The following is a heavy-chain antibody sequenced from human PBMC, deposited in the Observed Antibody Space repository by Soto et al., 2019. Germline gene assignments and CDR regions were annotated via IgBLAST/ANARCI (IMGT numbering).Heavy chain of an antibody. V-gene: IGHV4-39*07. D-gene: IGHD5-18*01. Sequence: SETLCLTCNVSGGSINSGGYYWGWIRQPPGKGLEWIGELNHSGRTNYTPPLKSRLPISVDTSKNQFSLKLSSVTAADPAVYYCATGRPYRYGFDYWGQGTLVTVPS. CDR2: LNHSGRT. CDR3: ATGRPYRYGFDY. J-gene: IGHJ4*02. CDR1: GGSINSGGYY.